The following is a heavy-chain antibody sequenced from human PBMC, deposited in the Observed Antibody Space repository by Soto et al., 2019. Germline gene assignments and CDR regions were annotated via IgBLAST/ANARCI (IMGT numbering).Heavy chain of an antibody. CDR1: GFTFSSYG. CDR2: IWYDGSNK. Sequence: QVQLVESGGGVVQPGRSLRLSCAASGFTFSSYGMHWVRQAPGKGLEWVAVIWYDGSNKYYADSVKGRFTISRDNSKNTLDLQMNSLRAEDKAVYYCARSSIGAFDIWGQGTMVTVSS. J-gene: IGHJ3*02. V-gene: IGHV3-33*01. D-gene: IGHD2-21*01. CDR3: ARSSIGAFDI.